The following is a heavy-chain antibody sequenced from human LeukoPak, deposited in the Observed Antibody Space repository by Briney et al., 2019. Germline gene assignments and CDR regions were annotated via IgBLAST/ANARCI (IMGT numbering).Heavy chain of an antibody. J-gene: IGHJ4*02. D-gene: IGHD3-10*01. Sequence: SGPTLVNPTETLTLTCTVSGFSLGNAGMGVSWIRQPPGKALEWLAHIFSNDEKSYNTSLKSRLTISKDTSKSQVVLTMTGMDPVDTGTYYCARIGYKYGSYYFDDWGQGTLVTVSS. V-gene: IGHV2-26*01. CDR3: ARIGYKYGSYYFDD. CDR2: IFSNDEK. CDR1: GFSLGNAGMG.